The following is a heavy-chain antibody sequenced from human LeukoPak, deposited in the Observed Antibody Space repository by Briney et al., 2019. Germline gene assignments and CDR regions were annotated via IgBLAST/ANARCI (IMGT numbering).Heavy chain of an antibody. V-gene: IGHV4-39*01. CDR3: VRHDGRGGATMGAFDS. CDR1: AGSFISSSHH. Sequence: PSETLSLTCTVSAGSFISSSHHWGWIRQSPGKGLEWIGTVYYGRTTYYNPSLDGRVTISLDTSANHFSLQLNSVTAADTAVYYCVRHDGRGGATMGAFDSWGQGSLVTASS. CDR2: VYYGRTT. D-gene: IGHD5-12*01. J-gene: IGHJ5*01.